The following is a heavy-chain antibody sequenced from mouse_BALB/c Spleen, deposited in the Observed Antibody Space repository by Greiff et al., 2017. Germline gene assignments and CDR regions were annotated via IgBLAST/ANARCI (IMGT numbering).Heavy chain of an antibody. CDR2: ISSGGSYT. Sequence: EVKLLESGGGLVKPGGSLKLSCAASGFTFSSYAMSWVRQSPEKRLEWVAEISSGGSYTYYPDTVTGRFTISRDNAKNTLYLQMTSLRSEDTAMYYCARSNYGYYFDYWGQGTTLTVSS. V-gene: IGHV5-9-4*01. CDR3: ARSNYGYYFDY. J-gene: IGHJ2*01. D-gene: IGHD2-2*01. CDR1: GFTFSSYA.